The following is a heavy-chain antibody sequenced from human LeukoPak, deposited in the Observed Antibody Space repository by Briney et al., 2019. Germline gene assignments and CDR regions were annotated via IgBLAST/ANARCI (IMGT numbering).Heavy chain of an antibody. Sequence: PGGSLRLSCAASGFTFSSYAMSWVRQAPGKGLEWVSAISGSGGSTYYADSVKGRFTISRDNSKNTLYLQMNSLRAEDTAVYYCARDSGGDEYYFDYWGQGTLVTVSS. CDR3: ARDSGGDEYYFDY. J-gene: IGHJ4*02. CDR1: GFTFSSYA. V-gene: IGHV3-23*01. CDR2: ISGSGGST. D-gene: IGHD1-26*01.